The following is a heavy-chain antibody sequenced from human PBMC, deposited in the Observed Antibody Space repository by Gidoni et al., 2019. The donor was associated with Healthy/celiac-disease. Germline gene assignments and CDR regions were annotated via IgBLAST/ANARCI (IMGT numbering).Heavy chain of an antibody. D-gene: IGHD3-10*01. J-gene: IGHJ4*02. CDR3: ASFYGSGNDY. V-gene: IGHV4-34*01. CDR2: INHSGST. CDR1: GGSFSGYY. Sequence: QVQLQQWGAGLLKPSETLSLTCAVYGGSFSGYYWSWIRQPPGKGLEWIGEINHSGSTNYNPSLKSRVTISVDTSKNQFSLKLSSVTAADTAVYYCASFYGSGNDYWGQGTLVTVSS.